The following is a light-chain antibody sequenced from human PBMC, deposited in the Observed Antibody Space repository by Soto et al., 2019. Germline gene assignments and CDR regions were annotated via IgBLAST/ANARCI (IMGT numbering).Light chain of an antibody. CDR1: QSVSSKY. CDR3: QQYGSSPT. V-gene: IGKV3-20*01. J-gene: IGKJ1*01. CDR2: GTS. Sequence: EIVLTQSPGTLSLSPVERATLSCRASQSVSSKYLAWYQQKPGQAPRVLIYGTSIRASGVPERFSGGGSGTDFTLTISSLEPEDFAVYYCQQYGSSPTFGQGTKVDIK.